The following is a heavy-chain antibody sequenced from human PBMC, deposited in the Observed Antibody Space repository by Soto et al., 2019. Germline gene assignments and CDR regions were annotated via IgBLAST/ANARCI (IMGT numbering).Heavy chain of an antibody. V-gene: IGHV3-23*04. CDR3: AKATYYDFWSGYSPDY. D-gene: IGHD3-3*01. J-gene: IGHJ4*02. Sequence: EVQLVESGGGLVKPGGSLRLSCAASGFTFSSYSMNWVRQAPGKGLEWVSSISSSGGSTYYADSVKGRFTISRDTSKNTLYLQMNSLRAEDRAVYYCAKATYYDFWSGYSPDYWGQGTLVTVSS. CDR2: ISSSGGST. CDR1: GFTFSSYS.